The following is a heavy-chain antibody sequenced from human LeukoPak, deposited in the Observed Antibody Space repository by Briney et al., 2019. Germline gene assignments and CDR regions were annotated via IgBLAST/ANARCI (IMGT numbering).Heavy chain of an antibody. D-gene: IGHD1-26*01. J-gene: IGHJ4*02. CDR1: GGSFSGYY. Sequence: SETLSLTCAVYGGSFSGYYWSWIRQPPGKGLEWIGEINHSGSTNYNPSLKSRVTISVDTSKNQFSLKLSSVTAADTAVYYCARAIFIVGANTPSVFDYWGQGTLVTVSS. V-gene: IGHV4-34*01. CDR3: ARAIFIVGANTPSVFDY. CDR2: INHSGST.